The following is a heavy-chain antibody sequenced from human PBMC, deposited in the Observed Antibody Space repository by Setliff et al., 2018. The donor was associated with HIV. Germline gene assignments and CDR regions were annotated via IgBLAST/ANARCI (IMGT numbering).Heavy chain of an antibody. V-gene: IGHV4-34*01. CDR3: ACSQVTPWYYYGMDV. D-gene: IGHD2-21*02. CDR2: INHSGST. CDR1: GGSFSGYS. Sequence: PSETLSLTCAVYGGSFSGYSWSWLRQPPGKGLEWIGEINHSGSTNYNPSLKSRVTISVDTSKNQFSLKLSSVTAADTAVYYCACSQVTPWYYYGMDVWGQGTTVTVSS. J-gene: IGHJ6*02.